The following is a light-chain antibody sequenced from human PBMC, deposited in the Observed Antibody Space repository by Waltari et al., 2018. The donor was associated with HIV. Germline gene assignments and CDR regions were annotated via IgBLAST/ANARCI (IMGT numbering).Light chain of an antibody. Sequence: SSDLTQDPAVSVALGQTVRITCQGDSLRRYSANWYKQKPGQAPVVVMYGKDNRPSGIPDRVSGSSSENTGTLTITGAQAEDEAVYYCDSRDTNDKHHVFGTGTKVTV. CDR1: SLRRYS. CDR2: GKD. J-gene: IGLJ1*01. V-gene: IGLV3-19*01. CDR3: DSRDTNDKHHV.